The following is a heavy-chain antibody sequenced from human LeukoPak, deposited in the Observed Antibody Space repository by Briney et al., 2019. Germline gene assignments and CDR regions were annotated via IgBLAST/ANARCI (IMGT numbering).Heavy chain of an antibody. CDR1: GFTFSSYW. Sequence: GGSLRLSCAASGFTFSSYWMSWVRQAPGKGLEWVANIKQDGSEKYYVDSVKGRFTISGDNSKNTLYLQMNSLRAEDTAVYYCAGYGDYHYYYYGMDVWGQGTTVTVSS. CDR2: IKQDGSEK. V-gene: IGHV3-7*01. CDR3: AGYGDYHYYYYGMDV. D-gene: IGHD4-17*01. J-gene: IGHJ6*02.